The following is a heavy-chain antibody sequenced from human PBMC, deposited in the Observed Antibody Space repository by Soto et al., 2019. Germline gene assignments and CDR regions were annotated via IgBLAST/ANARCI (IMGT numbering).Heavy chain of an antibody. V-gene: IGHV3-33*01. CDR3: ARVGVGFDAFDI. CDR2: IWYDGSNK. CDR1: GFTFSSYG. D-gene: IGHD1-26*01. J-gene: IGHJ3*02. Sequence: QVQLVESGGGVVQPGRSLRLSCAASGFTFSSYGMHWVRQAPGKGLEWVAVIWYDGSNKYYADPVKGRFTISRDNSKNTLYLQMTSLRAEDTAVYYCARVGVGFDAFDIWGQGTMVTVSS.